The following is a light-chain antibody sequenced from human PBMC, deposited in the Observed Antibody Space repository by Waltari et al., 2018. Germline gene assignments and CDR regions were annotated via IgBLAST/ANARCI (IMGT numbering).Light chain of an antibody. CDR1: QTMSNY. V-gene: IGKV1-39*01. J-gene: IGKJ2*01. CDR3: QQSYITPYT. Sequence: DIQMTQSPSSLSASVGDRVTITCRASQTMSNYLNWYQHKTGKAPRLLIYDASSLESGVPSRFIGSGSGTEFTLTISSLEPEDIATYYCQQSYITPYTFGQGTNLEIK. CDR2: DAS.